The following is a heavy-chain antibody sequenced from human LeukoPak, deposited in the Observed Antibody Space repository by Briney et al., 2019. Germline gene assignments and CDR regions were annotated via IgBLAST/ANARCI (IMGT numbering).Heavy chain of an antibody. J-gene: IGHJ4*02. CDR3: AKDVMRCSGGCI. CDR2: IGTAGDT. Sequence: GGSLRLSCAASGFTFSSYDMHWVRQATGKGLEWVSAIGTAGDTYYPDSVKGRFTISRDNSRNTLSLQMNSLRAEDTAIYYCAKDVMRCSGGCIWGQGTLVTVSS. V-gene: IGHV3-13*01. D-gene: IGHD2-15*01. CDR1: GFTFSSYD.